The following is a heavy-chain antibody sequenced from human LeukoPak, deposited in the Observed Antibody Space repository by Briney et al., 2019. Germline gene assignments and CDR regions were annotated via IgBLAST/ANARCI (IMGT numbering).Heavy chain of an antibody. CDR3: ALGSAGIAAAGTAYFDY. Sequence: SETLSLTCTVSGYSISSGYYWGWIRQPPGKGLEWIGSIYHSGSTYYNPSLKSRVTISVDTSKNQFSLKLGSVTAADTAVYYCALGSAGIAAAGTAYFDYWGQGTLVTVSS. D-gene: IGHD6-13*01. V-gene: IGHV4-38-2*02. CDR1: GYSISSGYY. CDR2: IYHSGST. J-gene: IGHJ4*02.